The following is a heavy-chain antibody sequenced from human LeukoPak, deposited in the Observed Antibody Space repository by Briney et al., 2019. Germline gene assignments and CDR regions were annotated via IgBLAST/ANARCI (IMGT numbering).Heavy chain of an antibody. V-gene: IGHV4-4*07. Sequence: PSETLSLTCTVSGGSINSCYWSWIRQPAGKGLEWIGRIYTSGSTNYNPSLKSRVTISVDTSKNQFSLKLSSVTAADTAVYYCARYGDGSGVATYWGQGTLVTVSS. J-gene: IGHJ4*02. D-gene: IGHD5-24*01. CDR2: IYTSGST. CDR3: ARYGDGSGVATY. CDR1: GGSINSCY.